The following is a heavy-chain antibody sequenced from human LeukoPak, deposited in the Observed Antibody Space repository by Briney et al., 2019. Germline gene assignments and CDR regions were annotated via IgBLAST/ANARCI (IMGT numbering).Heavy chain of an antibody. CDR1: GFIFTTYS. D-gene: IGHD3-10*01. Sequence: GGSLRLSCAASGFIFTTYSVNWVRQAPGKGLEWVSSISSSSTYISYADSVEGRFTISRDNAKNSLYLQMNSLRAEDTALYYCARGFSGNYYSGFDYWGQGTLVTVSS. V-gene: IGHV3-21*01. J-gene: IGHJ4*02. CDR2: ISSSSTYI. CDR3: ARGFSGNYYSGFDY.